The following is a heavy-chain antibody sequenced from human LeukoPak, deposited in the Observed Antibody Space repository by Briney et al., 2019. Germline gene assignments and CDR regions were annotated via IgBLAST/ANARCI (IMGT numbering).Heavy chain of an antibody. V-gene: IGHV4-61*05. Sequence: SETLSLTCTVSGGSISSSSYYWGWVRQPPGKGLEWIGYIYYSGSTNYNPSLKSRVTISVDTSKNQFSLKLSSVTAADTAVYYCARGYGYFDYWGQGTLVTVSS. CDR1: GGSISSSSYY. CDR2: IYYSGST. D-gene: IGHD4-17*01. J-gene: IGHJ4*02. CDR3: ARGYGYFDY.